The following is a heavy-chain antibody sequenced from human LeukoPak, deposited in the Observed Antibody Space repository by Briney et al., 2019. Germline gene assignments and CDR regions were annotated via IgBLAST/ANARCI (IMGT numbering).Heavy chain of an antibody. V-gene: IGHV3-53*01. CDR3: AKDEATSGGGLAS. CDR1: GLTVSGTH. Sequence: GSLRLSCAASGLTVSGTHMSWVRQAPGKGLEWVSAMYTGGTTYYADSAQGRFTISRDTSKNTLYLHMNILRADDTAVYYCAKDEATSGGGLASWGQGTLVTVSS. J-gene: IGHJ4*02. D-gene: IGHD3-16*01. CDR2: MYTGGTT.